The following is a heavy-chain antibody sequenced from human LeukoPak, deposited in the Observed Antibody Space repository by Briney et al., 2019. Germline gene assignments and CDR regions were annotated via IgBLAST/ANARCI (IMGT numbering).Heavy chain of an antibody. Sequence: KTGGSLRLSCAASGFTFSSYSMNWVRQAPGKGLEWVSSISSSSSYIYYADSVKGRFTISRDNAKNSLYLQMNSLRAEDTAVYYCARKAVPAAIITNWFDPWGQGTLVTVSS. CDR1: GFTFSSYS. CDR3: ARKAVPAAIITNWFDP. J-gene: IGHJ5*02. V-gene: IGHV3-21*01. CDR2: ISSSSSYI. D-gene: IGHD2-2*01.